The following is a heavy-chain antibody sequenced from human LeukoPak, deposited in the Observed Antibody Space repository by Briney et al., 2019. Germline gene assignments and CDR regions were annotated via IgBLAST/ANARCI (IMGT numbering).Heavy chain of an antibody. J-gene: IGHJ4*02. CDR1: GGSISSYY. D-gene: IGHD4-17*01. CDR3: ARFATVTTRLDY. V-gene: IGHV4-34*01. CDR2: INHSGST. Sequence: PSETLSLTCTVSGGSISSYYWSWIRQPSGKGLEWIGEINHSGSTNYNPSLKSRVTISVDTSKNQFSLKLSSVTAADTAVYYCARFATVTTRLDYWGQGTLVTVSS.